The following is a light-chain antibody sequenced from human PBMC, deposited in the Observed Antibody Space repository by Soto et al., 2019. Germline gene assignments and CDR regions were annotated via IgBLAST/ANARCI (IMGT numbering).Light chain of an antibody. CDR1: SSDVGGYNY. CDR3: SSYTSSNTLV. J-gene: IGLJ2*01. CDR2: DVS. V-gene: IGLV2-14*03. Sequence: QSALTQPASVSGSPGQSITISCTGTSSDVGGYNYVSWYQQHPGKAPKLMIYDVSNRPSGVSDRFSGSKSVNTASLTISGLLGEDEADYYCSSYTSSNTLVFGGGTKLTVL.